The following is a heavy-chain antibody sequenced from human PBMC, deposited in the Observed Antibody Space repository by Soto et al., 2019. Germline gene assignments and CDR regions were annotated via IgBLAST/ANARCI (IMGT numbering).Heavy chain of an antibody. Sequence: QVELVQSGGEVKKPGASVKVSCKAYGYTCISNGISWVRQAPGQRLEWVGWINPHNGKTVSAEEFEGRVTMTIDTPLSTVYMEVRSLRPADPAFDYCAKTPTYSTLGDRLGEGTLVTV. CDR1: GYTCISNG. V-gene: IGHV1-18*04. CDR2: INPHNGKT. J-gene: IGHJ5*02. D-gene: IGHD6-13*01. CDR3: AKTPTYSTLGDR.